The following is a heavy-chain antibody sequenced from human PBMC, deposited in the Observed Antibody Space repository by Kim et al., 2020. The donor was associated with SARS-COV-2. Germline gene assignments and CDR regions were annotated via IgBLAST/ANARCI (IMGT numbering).Heavy chain of an antibody. CDR1: GFTFSSYG. CDR2: ISNDGSNK. Sequence: GGSLRLSCAASGFTFSSYGMHWVRQAPGKGLEWVAVISNDGSNKYYADSVKGRFTISRDNSKNTLYLQMNSLRAEDTAVYYCAKDSGEAAAGTDYWGQGTLVTVSS. CDR3: AKDSGEAAAGTDY. V-gene: IGHV3-30*18. J-gene: IGHJ4*02. D-gene: IGHD6-13*01.